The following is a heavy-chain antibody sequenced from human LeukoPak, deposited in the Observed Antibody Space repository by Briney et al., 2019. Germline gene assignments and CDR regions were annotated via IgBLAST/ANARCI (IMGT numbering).Heavy chain of an antibody. CDR2: IWYDGSNK. V-gene: IGHV3-33*01. Sequence: PGRSLRLSCAAPGFTFSGYGMHWVRQAPGKGLEWVAVIWYDGSNKYYADSVKGRFTISRDNSKNTLYLQMNSLRAEDTAVYYCARDGSGSYYNVLRAFDIWGQGTMVTVSS. CDR3: ARDGSGSYYNVLRAFDI. J-gene: IGHJ3*02. D-gene: IGHD3-10*01. CDR1: GFTFSGYG.